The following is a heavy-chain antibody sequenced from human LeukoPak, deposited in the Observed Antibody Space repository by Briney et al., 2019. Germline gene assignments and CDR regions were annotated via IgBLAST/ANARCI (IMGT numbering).Heavy chain of an antibody. V-gene: IGHV2-5*02. CDR2: IYWDDDK. D-gene: IGHD2-8*01. J-gene: IGHJ4*02. CDR3: AHPQRYCTNGACYRSVYYFDY. CDR1: GLSLSTSGVG. Sequence: SGPTLVNPTQTLTLTCTYSGLSLSTSGVGVAWIRQPPGKAPEWLALIYWDDDKRYSPSLKSRLTITKDTSKTQVVLTMTNMDPVDTGTYYCAHPQRYCTNGACYRSVYYFDYWGQGTLVTVSS.